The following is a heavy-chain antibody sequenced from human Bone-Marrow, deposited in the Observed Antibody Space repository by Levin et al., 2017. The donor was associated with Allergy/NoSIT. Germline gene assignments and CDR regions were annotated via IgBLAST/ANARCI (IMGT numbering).Heavy chain of an antibody. Sequence: PGGSLRLSCAASGFTFSSYAMSWVRQAPGKGLEWVSAISGSGGSTYYADSVKGRFTISRDNSKNTLYLQMNSLRAEDTAVYYCAIRYCSSTSCYAERYYYYYGMDVWGQGTTVTVSS. J-gene: IGHJ6*02. CDR3: AIRYCSSTSCYAERYYYYYGMDV. V-gene: IGHV3-23*01. CDR1: GFTFSSYA. D-gene: IGHD2-2*01. CDR2: ISGSGGST.